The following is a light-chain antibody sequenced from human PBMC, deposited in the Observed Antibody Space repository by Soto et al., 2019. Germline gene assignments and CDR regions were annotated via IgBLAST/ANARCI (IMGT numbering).Light chain of an antibody. CDR2: GAS. V-gene: IGKV3-20*01. Sequence: EIVLTQSPGTLSLSPGERATLFCRASQRVSSNSLAWYQQKPGQAPRLLIYGASSRATGIPDRISGSGSGTDFTLSSSRLEPEDFAVYYCQKYGSSLYTFGQGTKLEIK. J-gene: IGKJ2*01. CDR1: QRVSSNS. CDR3: QKYGSSLYT.